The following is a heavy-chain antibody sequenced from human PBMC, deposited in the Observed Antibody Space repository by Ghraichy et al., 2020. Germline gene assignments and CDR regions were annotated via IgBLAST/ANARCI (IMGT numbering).Heavy chain of an antibody. V-gene: IGHV4-39*01. Sequence: ESLNISCTVSGGSISSSSYYWGWIRQPPGKGLEWIGSIYYSGSTYYNPSLKSRVTISVDTSKNQFSLKLSSVTAADTAVYYCARPDSSGYYYSVYAFDIWGQGTMVTVSS. J-gene: IGHJ3*02. D-gene: IGHD3-22*01. CDR1: GGSISSSSYY. CDR2: IYYSGST. CDR3: ARPDSSGYYYSVYAFDI.